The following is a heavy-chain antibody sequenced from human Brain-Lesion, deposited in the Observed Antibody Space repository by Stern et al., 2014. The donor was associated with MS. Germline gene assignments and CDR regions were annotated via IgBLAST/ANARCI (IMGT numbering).Heavy chain of an antibody. D-gene: IGHD2-2*01. CDR2: IFNSGST. CDR1: GGSISSGGYY. Sequence: VQLVESGPGLVKPSQTLSLSCTVSGGSISSGGYYWSWIRQPAGKGLEWIGRIFNSGSTSYNPSLKSRGTQSIETSKNQFSLRLNSMTAADTAVYYCARGRVVPGFQYYATDVWGQGTTVIVSS. J-gene: IGHJ6*02. V-gene: IGHV4-61*02. CDR3: ARGRVVPGFQYYATDV.